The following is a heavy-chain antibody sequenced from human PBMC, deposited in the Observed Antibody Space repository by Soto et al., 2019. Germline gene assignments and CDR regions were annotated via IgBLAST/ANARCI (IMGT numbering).Heavy chain of an antibody. V-gene: IGHV4-30-2*01. D-gene: IGHD5-12*01. CDR1: GGSISSGGYS. CDR2: IYHSGST. Sequence: QLQLQESGSGLVKPSQTLSLTCAVSGGSISSGGYSWSWIRQPPGKGLEWIGYIYHSGSTYYNPSLKRRVTISVDRSKNQSSLKLSSVTAADTAVYYWAAGGGLPRYYWGQGTLVTVSS. J-gene: IGHJ4*02. CDR3: AAGGGLPRYY.